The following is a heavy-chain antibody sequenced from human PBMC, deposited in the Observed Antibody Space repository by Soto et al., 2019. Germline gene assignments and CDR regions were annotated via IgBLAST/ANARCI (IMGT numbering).Heavy chain of an antibody. CDR3: ARPPTAGNGGGWFDP. CDR1: GGTFSSYA. D-gene: IGHD6-19*01. J-gene: IGHJ5*02. CDR2: IIPIFGTA. V-gene: IGHV1-69*13. Sequence: SVKVSCKASGGTFSSYAISWVRQAPGQGLEWMGGIIPIFGTANYAQKFQGRVTITADESTSTAYMELSSLRSEDTAVYYCARPPTAGNGGGWFDPWGQGTPVTVSS.